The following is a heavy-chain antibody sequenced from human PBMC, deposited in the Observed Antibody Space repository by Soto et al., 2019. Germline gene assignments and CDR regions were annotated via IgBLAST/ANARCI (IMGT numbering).Heavy chain of an antibody. J-gene: IGHJ6*02. D-gene: IGHD6-6*01. CDR3: ARDHWTTRPPLDGMDV. CDR2: INPSVGVT. V-gene: IGHV1-46*01. Sequence: QVQLVQSGAEVKKPGASVKLSCKASGYTFTGYYLHWVRQGPGQWLQSMGIINPSVGVTAYAQRFQGRVSMTRETSTSTVYVELRSLRSADTAVYYCARDHWTTRPPLDGMDVWGQGTTVTVSS. CDR1: GYTFTGYY.